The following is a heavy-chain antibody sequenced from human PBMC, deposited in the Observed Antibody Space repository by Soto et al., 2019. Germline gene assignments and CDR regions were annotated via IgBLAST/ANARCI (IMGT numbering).Heavy chain of an antibody. Sequence: VQSGAEVKKPGSSVNVSCKASGGTFASYSITWVRQAPGQRLEWMGEIIPLLKTVNYAQKFQGRVTITGDGSTSTVYMALSRLRSDDTAVYYCARDPVDLFGYMDVWGHGTTVTVS. CDR3: ARDPVDLFGYMDV. CDR2: IIPLLKTV. J-gene: IGHJ6*02. V-gene: IGHV1-69*16. CDR1: GGTFASYS. D-gene: IGHD6-25*01.